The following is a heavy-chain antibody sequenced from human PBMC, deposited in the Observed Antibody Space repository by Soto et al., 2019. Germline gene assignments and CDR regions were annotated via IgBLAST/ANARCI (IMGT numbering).Heavy chain of an antibody. J-gene: IGHJ5*02. CDR3: ARLARQGIAAAGKNWFDP. CDR2: IYYSGST. CDR1: GGSISSSSYY. D-gene: IGHD6-13*01. V-gene: IGHV4-39*01. Sequence: SETLSLTCTVSGGSISSSSYYWGWIRQPPGKGLEWIGSIYYSGSTYYNPSLKGRVTISVDTSKNQFSLKLSSVTAADTAVYYCARLARQGIAAAGKNWFDPWGQGTLVTVSS.